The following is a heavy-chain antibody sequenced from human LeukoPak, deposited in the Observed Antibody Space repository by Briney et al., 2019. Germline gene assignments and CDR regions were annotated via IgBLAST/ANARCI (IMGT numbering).Heavy chain of an antibody. Sequence: ASVKVSCKASGGTFSSYAISWVRQAPGQGLEWMGGIIPIFGTANYAQKFQGRVTITADESTSTAYMELSSLRSEDTAVYYCAGVSSSRSGEFDYWSQGTLVTVSS. V-gene: IGHV1-69*13. D-gene: IGHD6-6*01. J-gene: IGHJ4*02. CDR2: IIPIFGTA. CDR1: GGTFSSYA. CDR3: AGVSSSRSGEFDY.